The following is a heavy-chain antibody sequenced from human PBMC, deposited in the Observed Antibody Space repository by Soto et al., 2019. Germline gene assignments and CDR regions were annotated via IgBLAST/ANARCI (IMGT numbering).Heavy chain of an antibody. CDR2: ISGSGGST. CDR3: AKIITILAPYYYVMDV. Sequence: QAGGSLRLSCAASGFTFSSYAMSWVRQAPGKGLEWVSAISGSGGSTYYADSVKGRFTISRDNSKNTLYLQMNSLRAEDTAVYYCAKIITILAPYYYVMDVWGPGTTVTV. V-gene: IGHV3-23*01. CDR1: GFTFSSYA. J-gene: IGHJ6*02. D-gene: IGHD3-3*01.